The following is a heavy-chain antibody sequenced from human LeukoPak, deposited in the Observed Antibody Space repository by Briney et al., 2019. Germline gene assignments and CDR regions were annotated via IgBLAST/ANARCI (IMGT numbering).Heavy chain of an antibody. D-gene: IGHD5-18*01. V-gene: IGHV3-23*01. CDR1: GFTLSTYA. J-gene: IGHJ6*03. Sequence: GGCLRLSCAASGFTLSTYAMSWVRQTPGKGLEWVAATSSSDAGTYHADSVRGRFTISRDNSKNTLYLQMNSLRAEDAAVYYCAKGTAMAYYYYYYMDVWGKGTTVTISS. CDR2: TSSSDAGT. CDR3: AKGTAMAYYYYYYMDV.